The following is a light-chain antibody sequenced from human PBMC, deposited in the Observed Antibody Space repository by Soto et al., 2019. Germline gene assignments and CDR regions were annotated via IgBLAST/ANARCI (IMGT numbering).Light chain of an antibody. Sequence: DIVLTQSPGTLSVSPGERVTLSCRASQSVNSNYLAWYQQRPGQAPRLLIFGASYRATCIPDRFSGSGSGTDFTFTISSLAPEDFAVYYCQQYSSSPPEFTFGAGTKVDRK. CDR2: GAS. CDR1: QSVNSNY. CDR3: QQYSSSPPEFT. J-gene: IGKJ3*01. V-gene: IGKV3-20*01.